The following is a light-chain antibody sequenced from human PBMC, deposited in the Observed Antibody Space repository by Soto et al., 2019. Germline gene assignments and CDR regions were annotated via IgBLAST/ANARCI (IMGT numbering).Light chain of an antibody. J-gene: IGKJ1*01. CDR1: QGIRNE. V-gene: IGKV1-5*03. CDR2: KAS. CDR3: QQYNSYST. Sequence: SRMTQCPPSLSASVGDRVTIAFRASQGIRNELGWYQQKPGKAPKLLIYKASSLESGVPSRFSGSGSGTEFTLTISSLQPDDFATYYCQQYNSYSTFGQGTKVDIK.